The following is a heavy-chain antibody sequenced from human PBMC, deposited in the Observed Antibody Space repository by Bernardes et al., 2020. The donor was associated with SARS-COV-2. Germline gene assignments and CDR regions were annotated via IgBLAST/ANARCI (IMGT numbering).Heavy chain of an antibody. CDR3: ARDRYCSGGSCSYYYYYGMDV. J-gene: IGHJ6*02. Sequence: ASVKVSCMASGYTFTSYGISWVRQAPGQGLEWMGWISAYNGNTNSAQKLQDRVTMTTDTSTSTAYMELRSLRSDDTAVYYCARDRYCSGGSCSYYYYYGMDVWGQGTTVTVSS. CDR2: ISAYNGNT. D-gene: IGHD2-15*01. CDR1: GYTFTSYG. V-gene: IGHV1-18*04.